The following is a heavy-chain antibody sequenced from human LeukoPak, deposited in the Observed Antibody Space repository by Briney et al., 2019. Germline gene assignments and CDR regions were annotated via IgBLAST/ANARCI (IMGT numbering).Heavy chain of an antibody. V-gene: IGHV3-23*01. Sequence: GGSLRLSCAASGFTFSSYATSWVRQAPGKGLEWVSAISNSGGDTSYSDSVKGRSTISRDNSKSTLYLQMNSLRAEDTAIYYCSTWNYVEYWGQGTLVTVSS. CDR1: GFTFSSYA. CDR2: ISNSGGDT. CDR3: STWNYVEY. J-gene: IGHJ4*02. D-gene: IGHD2-2*01.